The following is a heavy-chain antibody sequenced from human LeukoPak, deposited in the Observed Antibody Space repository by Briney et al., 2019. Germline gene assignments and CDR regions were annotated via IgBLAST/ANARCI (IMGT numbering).Heavy chain of an antibody. D-gene: IGHD3-22*01. CDR3: VSITMIVVVIDY. V-gene: IGHV3-23*01. Sequence: GGSRRLSCAASGFTFSSYEMNWVRQAPGKGLEWVSAISGSGGSTYYAESVKGRFTISRDNSKNTLYLQMNSLRAEDTAVYFCVSITMIVVVIDYWGQGTLVTVSS. J-gene: IGHJ4*02. CDR2: ISGSGGST. CDR1: GFTFSSYE.